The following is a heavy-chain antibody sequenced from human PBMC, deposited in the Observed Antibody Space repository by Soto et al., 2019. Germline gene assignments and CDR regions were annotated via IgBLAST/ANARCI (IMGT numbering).Heavy chain of an antibody. Sequence: SETLSLTCAVSGYSISSGYYWGWIRQPPAKGLEWIGSIFHSGTNFYNPSLKSRVTISVDTSKNQFSLRLSSVTAADTAMYYCVRDLGGTAAPGSQSDYWGQGTLVTVSS. CDR1: GYSISSGYY. D-gene: IGHD6-13*01. CDR3: VRDLGGTAAPGSQSDY. J-gene: IGHJ4*02. CDR2: IFHSGTN. V-gene: IGHV4-38-2*02.